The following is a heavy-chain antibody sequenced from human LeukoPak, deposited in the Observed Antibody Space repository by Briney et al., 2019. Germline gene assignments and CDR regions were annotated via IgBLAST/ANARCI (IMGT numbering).Heavy chain of an antibody. CDR2: INHSGST. D-gene: IGHD3-9*01. V-gene: IGHV4-34*01. CDR3: ARVRRTYYDILTGYYKGSSGWYKSSAIFDY. CDR1: GGSFSGYY. Sequence: SETLSLTCAVYGGSFSGYYWSWIRQPPGKRLEWIGEINHSGSTNYNPSLKSRVTISVDTSKNQFSLKLSSVTAADTAVYYCARVRRTYYDILTGYYKGSSGWYKSSAIFDYWGQGTLVTVSS. J-gene: IGHJ4*02.